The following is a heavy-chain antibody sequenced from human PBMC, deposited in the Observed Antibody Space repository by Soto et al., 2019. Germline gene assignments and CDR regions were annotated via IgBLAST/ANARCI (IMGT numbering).Heavy chain of an antibody. CDR1: GGSISSGDYY. J-gene: IGHJ6*02. CDR3: ARANFGRFGEFFFPPDYYYGMDV. V-gene: IGHV4-30-4*01. Sequence: SETLSLTCTVSGGSISSGDYYWSWIRQPPGKGLEWIGYIYYSGSTYYNPSLKSRVTISVDTSKNQFSLKLSSVTAADTAVYYCARANFGRFGEFFFPPDYYYGMDVWGQGTTVTVSS. CDR2: IYYSGST. D-gene: IGHD3-10*01.